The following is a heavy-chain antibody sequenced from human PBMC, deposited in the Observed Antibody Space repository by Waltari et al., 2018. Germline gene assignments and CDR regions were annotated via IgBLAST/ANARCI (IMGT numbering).Heavy chain of an antibody. J-gene: IGHJ4*02. CDR2: FIYNGNT. CDR3: ARPGRVGGGSLMGLDY. V-gene: IGHV4-39*01. CDR1: GGSIRRTSSY. Sequence: QLQLQESGPGVVKPSETLSLICSISGGSIRRTSSYWGWIRQPPGKGLEWIGSFIYNGNTYYNPSLKSRISFFVDTSKNQFLLQLRSVTAADTAMYYCARPGRVGGGSLMGLDYWGQGTLVTVSS. D-gene: IGHD2-15*01.